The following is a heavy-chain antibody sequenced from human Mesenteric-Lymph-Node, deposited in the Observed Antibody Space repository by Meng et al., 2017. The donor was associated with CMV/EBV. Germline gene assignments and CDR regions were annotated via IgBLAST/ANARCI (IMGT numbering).Heavy chain of an antibody. J-gene: IGHJ6*02. D-gene: IGHD6-19*01. CDR3: AREHVVAGGYYYYGMDV. Sequence: SETLSLTCAVYGGSFSGYYWSWIRQPPGKGLEWIGYIYYSGSTYYNPSLKSRVTISVDTSKNQFSLKLSSVTAADTAVYYCAREHVVAGGYYYYGMDVWGQGTTVTVSS. V-gene: IGHV4-59*06. CDR2: IYYSGST. CDR1: GGSFSGYY.